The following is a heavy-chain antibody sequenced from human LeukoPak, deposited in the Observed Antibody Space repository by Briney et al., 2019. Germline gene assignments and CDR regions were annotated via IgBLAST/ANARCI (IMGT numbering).Heavy chain of an antibody. CDR1: GFTFRTYW. J-gene: IGHJ4*02. Sequence: PGGSLRLSCAASGFTFRTYWMHWVRQAPGKGLVWVSRINDDGSDTGYADSVKGRFTISRDNAKNTLYLQMNSLRAEDTAVYYCARYFEGGLGVIDYWGQGILVTVSS. CDR3: ARYFEGGLGVIDY. CDR2: INDDGSDT. V-gene: IGHV3-74*01. D-gene: IGHD3-10*01.